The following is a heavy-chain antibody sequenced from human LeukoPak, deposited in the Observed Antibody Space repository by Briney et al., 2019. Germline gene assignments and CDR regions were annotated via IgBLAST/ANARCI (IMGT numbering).Heavy chain of an antibody. Sequence: GGSLRLSCAASGFTVSSNYMSWVRQAPGKGLEWVSVIYSGGSTYYADSVKGRFTISRDNSKNTLYLQMNSLRAEDTAVYYCARGIVVVPAAIYRSYYFDYWGQGTLVTVSS. CDR3: ARGIVVVPAAIYRSYYFDY. V-gene: IGHV3-53*01. D-gene: IGHD2-2*01. CDR2: IYSGGST. CDR1: GFTVSSNY. J-gene: IGHJ4*02.